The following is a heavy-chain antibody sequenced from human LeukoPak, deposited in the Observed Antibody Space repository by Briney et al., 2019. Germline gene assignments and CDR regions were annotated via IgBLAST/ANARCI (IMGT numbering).Heavy chain of an antibody. CDR1: RYTFTSYG. CDR2: ISTYNGNT. CDR3: LRVCVVSARLEFDY. Sequence: ASVKVSRTASRYTFTSYGISSVRHAPRQGHEWMGWISTYNGNTNNAHNLQGRVTNTTDTPTSTAHMELRKLPSHDPPVYFFLRVCVVSARLEFDYWGRGSLVGVCS. D-gene: IGHD2-21*01. V-gene: IGHV1-18*01. J-gene: IGHJ4*02.